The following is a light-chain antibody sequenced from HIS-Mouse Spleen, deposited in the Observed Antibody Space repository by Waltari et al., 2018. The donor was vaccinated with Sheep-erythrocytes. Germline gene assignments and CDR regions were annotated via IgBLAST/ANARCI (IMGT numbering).Light chain of an antibody. CDR1: SSYGGRYNL. CDR2: EGS. V-gene: IGLV2-14*02. Sequence: QSALTQPASVSGSPGQSITSPCPRTSSYGGRYNLVSRYQQHPGKAPKLMIYEGSKRPSGVSNRFSGSKSGNTASLTVSGLQAEDEADYYCSSYAGSNNYVFGTGTKVTVL. J-gene: IGLJ1*01. CDR3: SSYAGSNNYV.